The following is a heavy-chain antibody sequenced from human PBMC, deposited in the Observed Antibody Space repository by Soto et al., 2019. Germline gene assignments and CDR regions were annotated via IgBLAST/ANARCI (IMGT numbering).Heavy chain of an antibody. V-gene: IGHV1-69*13. CDR3: ASDLSGYDHSPAEY. CDR2: IIPIFGTA. D-gene: IGHD5-12*01. J-gene: IGHJ4*02. CDR1: GGTFSSYA. Sequence: GASVKVSCKASGGTFSSYAISWVRQAPGQGLEWMGGIIPIFGTANYAQKFQGRVTITADESTSTAYMELSSLRSEDTAVYYCASDLSGYDHSPAEYWGKGTLVTVSS.